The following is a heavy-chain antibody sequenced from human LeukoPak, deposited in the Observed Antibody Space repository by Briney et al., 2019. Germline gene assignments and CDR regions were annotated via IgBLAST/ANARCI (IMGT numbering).Heavy chain of an antibody. CDR3: ARVDDFWSGYHNKYNWFDP. J-gene: IGHJ5*02. Sequence: ASVKVSCKASGGTFSSYAISWVRQAPGQGLEWMGGIIPIFGTANYAQKFQGRVTITTDESTSTAYMELSSLRSEDTAVYYCARVDDFWSGYHNKYNWFDPWGQGTLVTVSS. CDR2: IIPIFGTA. V-gene: IGHV1-69*05. D-gene: IGHD3-3*01. CDR1: GGTFSSYA.